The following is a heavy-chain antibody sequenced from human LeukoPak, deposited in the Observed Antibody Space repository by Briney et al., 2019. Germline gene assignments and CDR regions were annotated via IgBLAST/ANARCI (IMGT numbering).Heavy chain of an antibody. D-gene: IGHD6-13*01. V-gene: IGHV3-53*01. Sequence: GGSLRLSCAASGLTVSGSYMSWVRQAPGKGLEWVSVVYSGGSTYYADSVKGRFTISRDNSKNTLYLQMNSLRAEDTAVYYCAKTRPLDSSSWSHGDYWGQGTLVTVSS. CDR1: GLTVSGSY. CDR3: AKTRPLDSSSWSHGDY. CDR2: VYSGGST. J-gene: IGHJ4*02.